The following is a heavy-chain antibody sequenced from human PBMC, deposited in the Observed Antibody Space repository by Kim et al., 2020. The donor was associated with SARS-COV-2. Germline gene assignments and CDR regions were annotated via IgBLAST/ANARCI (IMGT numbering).Heavy chain of an antibody. CDR2: VHSSGRT. J-gene: IGHJ4*02. CDR3: AKYGGSYYVN. Sequence: SETLSLTCTVSGGSISGSYWTWIRQPPDKGLEWVGLVHSSGRTKYNPSVKSRVTISGDTSKNQFSLELKDVTAADTAVYYCAKYGGSYYVNWGQGILVTV. CDR1: GGSISGSY. V-gene: IGHV4-59*13. D-gene: IGHD3-22*01.